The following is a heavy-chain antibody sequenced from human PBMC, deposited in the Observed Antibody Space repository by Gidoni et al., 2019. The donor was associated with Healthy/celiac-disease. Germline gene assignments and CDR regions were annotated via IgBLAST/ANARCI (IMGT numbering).Heavy chain of an antibody. CDR3: ARNLGDCSGGSCYSYYMDV. V-gene: IGHV1-69*01. J-gene: IGHJ6*03. CDR1: GGTFSSHA. Sequence: QVQLVQSGGEVKKPWSSVKVSCKASGGTFSSHAISWVRQAPGQGLERMGGIIPIFGTANYAQQFQGRVTITADESTRTAYMELSSLRSEDTAVYYCARNLGDCSGGSCYSYYMDVWGKGTTVTVSS. D-gene: IGHD2-15*01. CDR2: IIPIFGTA.